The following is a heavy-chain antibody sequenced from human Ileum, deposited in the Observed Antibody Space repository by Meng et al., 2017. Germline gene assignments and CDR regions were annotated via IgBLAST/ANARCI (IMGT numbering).Heavy chain of an antibody. V-gene: IGHV4-4*02. Sequence: QLPLEASGPGLVRPSGTRALTCAVSIGSISSNTYWSWVRQPPGKGLEWIGQISHSGSAYYNPSLKSRVTMSVDKSKSQFSLMLTSVTAADTAIDYCARHGGYSQDFWGQGTLVTVSS. D-gene: IGHD4-23*01. CDR1: IGSISSNTY. CDR3: ARHGGYSQDF. CDR2: ISHSGSA. J-gene: IGHJ4*02.